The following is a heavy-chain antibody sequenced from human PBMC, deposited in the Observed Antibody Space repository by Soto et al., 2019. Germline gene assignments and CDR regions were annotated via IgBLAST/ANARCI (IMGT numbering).Heavy chain of an antibody. CDR2: IYYSGST. V-gene: IGHV4-31*03. J-gene: IGHJ4*02. D-gene: IGHD2-8*01. CDR3: ARGYCTNGVCHNFDY. Sequence: SETLSLTCTVSGGSISSGGYYWSWIRQHPGKGLEWIGYIYYSGSTYYNPSLKSRVTISVDTSKNQFSLKLSSVTAADTAVYYCARGYCTNGVCHNFDYWGQGTLVTVSS. CDR1: GGSISSGGYY.